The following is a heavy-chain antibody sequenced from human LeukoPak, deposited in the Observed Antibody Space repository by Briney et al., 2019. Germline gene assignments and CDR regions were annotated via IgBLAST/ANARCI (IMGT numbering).Heavy chain of an antibody. CDR1: GFTFSSYA. CDR2: ISGSGGST. D-gene: IGHD3-3*01. V-gene: IGHV3-23*01. CDR3: AREEKRTYYDFWSGKRALDY. Sequence: PGGSLRLSCAASGFTFSSYAMSWVRQAPGKGLEWVSAISGSGGSTYYADSVKGRFTISRDNSKNTLYLQMNSLRAEDTAVYYCAREEKRTYYDFWSGKRALDYWGQGTLVTVSS. J-gene: IGHJ4*02.